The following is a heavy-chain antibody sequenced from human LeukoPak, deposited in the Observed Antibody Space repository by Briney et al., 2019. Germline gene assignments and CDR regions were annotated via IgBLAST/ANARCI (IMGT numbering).Heavy chain of an antibody. CDR1: GYIFTNYW. D-gene: IGHD1-26*01. V-gene: IGHV5-51*01. CDR3: ARLYTGTYIGFDI. J-gene: IGHJ3*02. CDR2: IYPGDSDT. Sequence: GESLKISCKGSGYIFTNYWIGWVRQMPGKSLEWMGIIYPGDSDTRYSPSFQGQVTISADKSISTAYLQWSSLKASDTAMYYCARLYTGTYIGFDIWGQGTMVTVSS.